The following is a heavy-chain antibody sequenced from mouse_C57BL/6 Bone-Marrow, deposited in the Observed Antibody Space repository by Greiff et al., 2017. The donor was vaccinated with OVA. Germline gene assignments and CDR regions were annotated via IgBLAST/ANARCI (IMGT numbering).Heavy chain of an antibody. Sequence: QVQLQQPGAELVMPGASVKLSCKASGYTFTSYWMHWVKQRPGQCLEWIGEIDPSDSYTNYNQKFKGKSTLTVDKSSSTAYMQLSSLTSEDSAVYYCARWGSTISYFDYWGQGTTLTVSS. CDR1: GYTFTSYW. V-gene: IGHV1-69*01. J-gene: IGHJ2*01. CDR2: IDPSDSYT. CDR3: ARWGSTISYFDY. D-gene: IGHD2-1*01.